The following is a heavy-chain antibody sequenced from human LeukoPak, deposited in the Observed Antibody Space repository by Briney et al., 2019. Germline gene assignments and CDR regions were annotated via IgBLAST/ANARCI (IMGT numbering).Heavy chain of an antibody. J-gene: IGHJ5*02. CDR2: IIPIFGTA. CDR1: GGTFSSYA. D-gene: IGHD3-10*01. CDR3: AMSGFGESQS. Sequence: ASVKVSCKAPGGTFSSYAISWVRQAPGQGLEWMGGIIPIFGTANYAQKFQGRVTITADESTSTAYMELSSLRSEDTAVYYCAMSGFGESQSWGQGTLVTVSS. V-gene: IGHV1-69*13.